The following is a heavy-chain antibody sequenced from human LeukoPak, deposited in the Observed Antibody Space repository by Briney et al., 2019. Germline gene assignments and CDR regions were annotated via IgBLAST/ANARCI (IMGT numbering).Heavy chain of an antibody. V-gene: IGHV1-3*01. CDR3: ARDDSSSYYGPGDGMDV. CDR2: INAVNGNT. Sequence: ASVKVSCKASGYTFTSYAMHWVRQAPGQRLEWMGWINAVNGNTKYSQKFQGRVTITRDTSASTANMELSSLRSQDTVADYGARDDSSSYYGPGDGMDVWGKGTTVTVSS. CDR1: GYTFTSYA. J-gene: IGHJ6*04. D-gene: IGHD3-10*01.